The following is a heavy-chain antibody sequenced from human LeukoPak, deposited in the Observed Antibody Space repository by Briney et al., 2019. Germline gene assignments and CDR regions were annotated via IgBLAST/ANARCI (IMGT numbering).Heavy chain of an antibody. CDR2: IYHSGST. D-gene: IGHD3-22*01. CDR1: GGSISSSSYY. V-gene: IGHV4-61*05. J-gene: IGHJ4*02. CDR3: ASGLYYDSSSFDY. Sequence: NPSETLSLTCTVSGGSISSSSYYWGWIRQPPGKGLEWIGYIYHSGSTNYNPSLKSRVTISVDTSKNQFSLKLSSVTAADTAVYYCASGLYYDSSSFDYWGQGTLVTVSS.